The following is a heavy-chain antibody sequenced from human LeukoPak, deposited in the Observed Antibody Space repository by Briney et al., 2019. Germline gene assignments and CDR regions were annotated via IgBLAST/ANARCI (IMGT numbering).Heavy chain of an antibody. CDR1: GGSISSSSYY. Sequence: SETLSLTCTVSGGSISSSSYYWGWIRQPPGKGLEWIGSIYYSGSTYYNPSLKSRVTISVDTSKNQFSLKLSSVTAADTAVYYCARPYNIATGGAFDIWGQGTMVTVSS. J-gene: IGHJ3*02. V-gene: IGHV4-39*01. CDR3: ARPYNIATGGAFDI. D-gene: IGHD1-1*01. CDR2: IYYSGST.